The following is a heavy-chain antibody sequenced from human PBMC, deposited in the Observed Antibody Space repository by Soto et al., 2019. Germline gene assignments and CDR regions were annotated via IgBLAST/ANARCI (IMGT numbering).Heavy chain of an antibody. J-gene: IGHJ6*02. CDR3: ARTFSSSWSSFYYYALDV. CDR1: GFTFSSYS. V-gene: IGHV3-48*02. D-gene: IGHD6-13*01. CDR2: ISSSSTDI. Sequence: DVQLVESGGGLVQRGGSLRLSCAASGFTFSSYSMNWVHQAPGKGLEWVSYISSSSTDIFYADSVRGRFIVSRDDAKNSLYLQMNTLRDEETAVYYCARTFSSSWSSFYYYALDVWGQGTTVTVSS.